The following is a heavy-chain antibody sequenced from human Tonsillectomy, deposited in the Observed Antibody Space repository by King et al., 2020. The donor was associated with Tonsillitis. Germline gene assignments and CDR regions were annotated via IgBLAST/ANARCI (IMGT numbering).Heavy chain of an antibody. CDR1: GYSISSGYY. CDR3: ARVPYYDFWSGSGNDY. CDR2: IYHSGSS. Sequence: QLQESGPGLVKPSETLSLTCTVSGYSISSGYYWGWIRQPPGKGLEWIGSIYHSGSSYYNPSLKSRVTISVDTSKNQFSLKLSSVTAADTAVYYCARVPYYDFWSGSGNDYWGQGTLVTVSS. V-gene: IGHV4-38-2*02. J-gene: IGHJ4*02. D-gene: IGHD3-3*01.